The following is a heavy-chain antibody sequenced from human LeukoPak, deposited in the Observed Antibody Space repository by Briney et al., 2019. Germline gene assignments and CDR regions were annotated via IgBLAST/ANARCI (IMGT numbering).Heavy chain of an antibody. D-gene: IGHD4-23*01. J-gene: IGHJ6*03. CDR1: GFTFDDYA. Sequence: PGGSLRLSCAASGFTFDDYAMHWVRQAPGKGLEWVSSISSSSSYIYYADSVKGRFTISRDNAKNSLYLQMNSLRAEDTAVYYCARDLRTTVVTPDYYYYMDVWGKGTTVTVSS. CDR2: ISSSSSYI. V-gene: IGHV3-21*01. CDR3: ARDLRTTVVTPDYYYYMDV.